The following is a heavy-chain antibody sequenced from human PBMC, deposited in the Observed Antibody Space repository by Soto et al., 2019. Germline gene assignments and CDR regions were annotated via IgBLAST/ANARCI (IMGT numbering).Heavy chain of an antibody. V-gene: IGHV4-30-2*01. D-gene: IGHD3-10*01. CDR2: ISHSRST. Sequence: SETLSRSCAVSGGSGSRGDYSWSWIRQPPGKGLEWIGYISHSRSTYYSSSLKSRVTISVDRSKNQFSLKLNSVTAADTAVYYCARLQRGWFDHWCQGTLLTLSS. J-gene: IGHJ5*02. CDR3: ARLQRGWFDH. CDR1: GGSGSRGDYS.